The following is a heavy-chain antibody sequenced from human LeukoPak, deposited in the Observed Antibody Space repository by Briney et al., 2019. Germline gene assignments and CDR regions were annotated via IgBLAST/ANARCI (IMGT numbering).Heavy chain of an antibody. CDR2: ISYDGSNK. D-gene: IGHD3-22*01. V-gene: IGHV3-33*05. CDR1: GFTFSSYG. Sequence: GGSLRLSCAASGFTFSSYGMHWVRQAPGKGLEWVAVISYDGSNKYYADSVKGRFTISRDNSKNTLYLQMNSLRAEDTAVYYCARGYYYDSSGYYADYWGQGTLVTVSS. CDR3: ARGYYYDSSGYYADY. J-gene: IGHJ4*02.